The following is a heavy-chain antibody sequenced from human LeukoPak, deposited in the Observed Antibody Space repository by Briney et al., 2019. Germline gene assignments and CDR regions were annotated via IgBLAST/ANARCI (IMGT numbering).Heavy chain of an antibody. CDR1: EFTFSSYS. J-gene: IGHJ4*02. V-gene: IGHV3-23*01. Sequence: GGSLRLSCAASEFTFSSYSMNWVRQAPGKGLEWVSAISGSGGSTYYADSVKGRFTISRDNSKNTLYLQMNSLRAEDTAVYYCAKDSDGYPPTQNLDYWGQGTLVTVSS. D-gene: IGHD5-18*01. CDR2: ISGSGGST. CDR3: AKDSDGYPPTQNLDY.